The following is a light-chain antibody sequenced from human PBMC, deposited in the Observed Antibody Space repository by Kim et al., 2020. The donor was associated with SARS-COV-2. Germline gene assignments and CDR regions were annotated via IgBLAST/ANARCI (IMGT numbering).Light chain of an antibody. CDR1: QSIRNNY. Sequence: PGETATLSCWASQSIRNNYLAWYQQRPGQSLRVLIFAASTRATGISDKFSGGGSGTHFTLTISRLEAGDSAVYYCQQYGTSPLTFGGGTKVDIK. J-gene: IGKJ4*01. CDR3: QQYGTSPLT. V-gene: IGKV3-20*01. CDR2: AAS.